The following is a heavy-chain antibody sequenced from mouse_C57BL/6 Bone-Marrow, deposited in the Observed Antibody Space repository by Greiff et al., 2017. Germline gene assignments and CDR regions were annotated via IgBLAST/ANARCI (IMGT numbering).Heavy chain of an antibody. CDR1: GYTFTGYW. J-gene: IGHJ3*01. V-gene: IGHV1-9*01. Sequence: VQLQQSGAELMKPGASVKLSCKATGYTFTGYWIEWVKQRPGHGLEWIGEILPGSGSTNYNEKFKGKAPFTADTSSNTAYMQLSSLTTEDSAIYYCARETDYYGSSPRWFAYWGQGTLVTVSA. CDR2: ILPGSGST. D-gene: IGHD1-1*01. CDR3: ARETDYYGSSPRWFAY.